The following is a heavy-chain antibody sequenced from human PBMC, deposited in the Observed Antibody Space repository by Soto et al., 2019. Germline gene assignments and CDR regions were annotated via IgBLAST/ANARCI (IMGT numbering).Heavy chain of an antibody. Sequence: QVQLVESGGGVVQPGRSLRLSCAASGFTFSSYGMHWVRQAPGKGLEWVAGLWYDGSNKYYADSVKGRFTISRDNSKNTLYLQMNSLRAEDTAVYYCARDGGYYDSSGPSQGLDPWGQGTLVTVSS. CDR2: LWYDGSNK. J-gene: IGHJ5*02. CDR3: ARDGGYYDSSGPSQGLDP. D-gene: IGHD3-22*01. CDR1: GFTFSSYG. V-gene: IGHV3-33*01.